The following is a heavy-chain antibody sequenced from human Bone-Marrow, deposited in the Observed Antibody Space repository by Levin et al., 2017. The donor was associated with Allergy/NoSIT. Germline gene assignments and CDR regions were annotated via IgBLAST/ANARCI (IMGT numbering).Heavy chain of an antibody. V-gene: IGHV3-72*01. CDR1: GLIFSDHS. D-gene: IGHD1-1*01. J-gene: IGHJ4*02. CDR3: AAASPGVQRRAFAY. Sequence: GGSLRLSCAASGLIFSDHSMDWVRQAPGKGLEWVGRIRNRANSYSTEYAASVKGRFTVSRDDSKNSVWLQMNSLKTEDTAVYYCAAASPGVQRRAFAYWGQGTLVAVSA. CDR2: IRNRANSYST.